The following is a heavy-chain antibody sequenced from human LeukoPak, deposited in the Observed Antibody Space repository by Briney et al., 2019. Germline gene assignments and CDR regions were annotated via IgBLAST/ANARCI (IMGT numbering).Heavy chain of an antibody. V-gene: IGHV3-30*02. CDR3: AKDLYTEFDY. CDR1: GFTFSSDG. CDR2: IRYDGSNK. J-gene: IGHJ4*02. D-gene: IGHD4-11*01. Sequence: PGGSLRLSCAASGFTFSSDGMHWVRQAPGKGREGVAFIRYDGSNKYYADSVKGRFTISRDNSKNTLYLQMNSLRAEDTAVYYCAKDLYTEFDYWGQGTLVTVSS.